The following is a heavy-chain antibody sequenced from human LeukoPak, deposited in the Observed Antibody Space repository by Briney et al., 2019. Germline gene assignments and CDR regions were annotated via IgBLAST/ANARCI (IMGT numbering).Heavy chain of an antibody. D-gene: IGHD5-12*01. CDR3: GYSGYANRLGAFDY. Sequence: QAGGSLRLSCAASGFTFSSYGMSWVRQAPGKGLEWVSAISGSGGSTYYADSVKGRFTISRDNSKNTLYLQMNSLRAEDTAVYYCGYSGYANRLGAFDYWGQGTLVTVSS. CDR1: GFTFSSYG. CDR2: ISGSGGST. V-gene: IGHV3-23*01. J-gene: IGHJ4*02.